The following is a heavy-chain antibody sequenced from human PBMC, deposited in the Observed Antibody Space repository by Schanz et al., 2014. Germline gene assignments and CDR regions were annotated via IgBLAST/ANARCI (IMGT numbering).Heavy chain of an antibody. CDR3: AEGRFGEGSAFDT. Sequence: EVQLLESGGGLVQPGGSLRLSCAASGFTFSSYAMSWVRQAPGKGLEWVAAISGSGGSTYYADSLEGRFTISRDNSKTTLYQQMSIRGAETAAVYCCAEGRFGEGSAFDTWGQGTMVTVSS. CDR2: ISGSGGST. J-gene: IGHJ3*02. V-gene: IGHV3-23*01. D-gene: IGHD3-10*01. CDR1: GFTFSSYA.